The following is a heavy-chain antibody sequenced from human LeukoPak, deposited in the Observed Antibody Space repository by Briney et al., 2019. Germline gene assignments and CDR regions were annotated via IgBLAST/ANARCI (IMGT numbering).Heavy chain of an antibody. J-gene: IGHJ4*02. V-gene: IGHV4-34*01. CDR1: GGSLSGYY. CDR2: INHSGST. CDR3: ARAGAYYYDSSGYWRYYFDY. D-gene: IGHD3-22*01. Sequence: PSETLSLTCAVYGGSLSGYYWSWIRQPTGKGLEWIGEINHSGSTHYNPSLKSRVTISVDTSKDQFSLKLSSVTAADPAVYYCARAGAYYYDSSGYWRYYFDYWGQGTLVTVSS.